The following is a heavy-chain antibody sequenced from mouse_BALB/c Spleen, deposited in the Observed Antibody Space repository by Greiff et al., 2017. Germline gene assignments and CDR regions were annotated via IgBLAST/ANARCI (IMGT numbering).Heavy chain of an antibody. CDR1: GDSITSGY. J-gene: IGHJ4*01. V-gene: IGHV3-8*02. Sequence: EVMLVESGPSLVKPSQTLSLTCSVTGDSITSGYWNWIRKFPGNKLEYMGYISYSGSTYYNPSLKSRISITRDTSKNQYYLQLNSVTTEDTATYYCARRGTTVKNYAMDYWGQGTSVTVSS. CDR3: ARRGTTVKNYAMDY. D-gene: IGHD1-1*01. CDR2: ISYSGST.